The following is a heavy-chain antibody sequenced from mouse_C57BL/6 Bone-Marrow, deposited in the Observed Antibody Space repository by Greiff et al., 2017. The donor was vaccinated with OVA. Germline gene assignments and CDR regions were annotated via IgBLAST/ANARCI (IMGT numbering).Heavy chain of an antibody. CDR2: ISSGSSTI. J-gene: IGHJ3*01. V-gene: IGHV5-17*01. Sequence: EVKLMESGGGLVKPGGSLKLSCAASGFTFSDYGMHWVRQAPEKGLEWVAYISSGSSTIYYADTVKGRFTISRDNAKNTLFLQMTSLRSEDTAMYYWATPPFAYWGQGTMVTVSA. CDR3: ATPPFAY. CDR1: GFTFSDYG.